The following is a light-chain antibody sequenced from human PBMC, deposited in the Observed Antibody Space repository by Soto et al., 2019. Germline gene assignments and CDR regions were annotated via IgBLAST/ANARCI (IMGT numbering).Light chain of an antibody. J-gene: IGLJ1*01. V-gene: IGLV2-11*01. CDR3: CSYAGSYTYV. CDR2: DVS. Sequence: QSVLTQPRSVSGSPGQSVTISCTGTSSDVGGYNYVSWYQQHPGKAPKLMIYDVSKRPSGVPDRFSGSKSGNTASLTISGLQAEDEADYCCCSYAGSYTYVFGTGPKVTVL. CDR1: SSDVGGYNY.